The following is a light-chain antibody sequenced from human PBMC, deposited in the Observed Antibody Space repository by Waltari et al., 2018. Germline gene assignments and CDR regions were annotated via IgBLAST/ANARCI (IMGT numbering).Light chain of an antibody. J-gene: IGLJ3*02. CDR1: RSNLGTHY. V-gene: IGLV1-40*01. CDR2: VNS. CDR3: QSYDSSLTVVV. Sequence: QSVLTQSPSVSRAPGPGVTISCTGSRSNLGTHYVHWYQQLPGAAPKLLIYVNSNRPSGVPDRFSGSKSGTSASLAITGLQAEDEADYFCQSYDSSLTVVVFGGRTKLTVL.